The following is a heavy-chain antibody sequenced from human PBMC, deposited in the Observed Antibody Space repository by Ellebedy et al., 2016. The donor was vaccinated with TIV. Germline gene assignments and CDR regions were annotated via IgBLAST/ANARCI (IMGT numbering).Heavy chain of an antibody. V-gene: IGHV3-15*07. CDR1: GFTFSSAW. CDR2: IKSKTDGGTT. D-gene: IGHD1-26*01. Sequence: GESLKISCAASGFTFSSAWMNWVRQAPGKGLEWVGRIKSKTDGGTTDYAAPVKGRFTISRDDSQNTLFLHMDSLKTEDTGFYYCTTSTVGASKGGFRWGQGTLVTVSS. CDR3: TTSTVGASKGGFR. J-gene: IGHJ4*02.